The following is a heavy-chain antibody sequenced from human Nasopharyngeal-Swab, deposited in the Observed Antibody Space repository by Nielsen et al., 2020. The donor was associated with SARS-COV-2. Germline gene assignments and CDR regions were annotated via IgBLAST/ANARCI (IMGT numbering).Heavy chain of an antibody. CDR1: GYTLTTYA. J-gene: IGHJ6*02. D-gene: IGHD3-16*02. V-gene: IGHV1-3*01. Sequence: SVKVSCNASGYTLTTYAMHWVRQAPGQRLEWLGWINAANGDTKYSQKIQGRVTITRDTSASTAYMELSSLRSEDTAVYYCARDPRGLSSPSGMDVWGQGTTVTVSS. CDR3: ARDPRGLSSPSGMDV. CDR2: INAANGDT.